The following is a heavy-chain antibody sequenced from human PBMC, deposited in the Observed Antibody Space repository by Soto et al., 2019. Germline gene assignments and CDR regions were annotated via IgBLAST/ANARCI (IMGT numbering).Heavy chain of an antibody. CDR2: ILVGGST. CDR3: AKATATSGGAFEI. V-gene: IGHV3-23*01. Sequence: QTGGSLRLSCAVSGFICSSYDMSWVRQAPGQGLEWVSTILVGGSTHYEDSVKGRFTISRDTSKNTVYLQMNSLTAGDTAFYYCAKATATSGGAFEIYGQGTMVTVSS. CDR1: GFICSSYD. D-gene: IGHD1-26*01. J-gene: IGHJ3*02.